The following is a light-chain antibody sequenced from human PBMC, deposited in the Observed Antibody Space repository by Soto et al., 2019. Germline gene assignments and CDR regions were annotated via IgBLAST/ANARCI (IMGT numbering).Light chain of an antibody. Sequence: SSELTQPSSVSVSPGQTASITCSGDKLGDKYACWYQQKPGQSPVLVIYQDNKRPSGIPERFSGSNSGNTATLTISGTQAMDEADYYCQAWDSSTGVFGTGTKLTVL. J-gene: IGLJ1*01. CDR3: QAWDSSTGV. CDR1: KLGDKY. V-gene: IGLV3-1*01. CDR2: QDN.